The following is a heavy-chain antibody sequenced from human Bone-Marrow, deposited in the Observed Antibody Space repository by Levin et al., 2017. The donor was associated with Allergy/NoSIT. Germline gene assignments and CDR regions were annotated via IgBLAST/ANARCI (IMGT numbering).Heavy chain of an antibody. V-gene: IGHV1-2*02. CDR1: GYIFTDYY. CDR3: ARGVEFGAGSHFRVRFDS. Sequence: ASVKVSCKSSGYIFTDYYMHWVRQAPGQGLEWMGWIHPDGGLTNYAQKFHGRVTMTRDAATSTVYMEMSRLRPDDTAVYYCARGVEFGAGSHFRVRFDSWGQGTLVTVSS. CDR2: IHPDGGLT. D-gene: IGHD3-10*01. J-gene: IGHJ4*02.